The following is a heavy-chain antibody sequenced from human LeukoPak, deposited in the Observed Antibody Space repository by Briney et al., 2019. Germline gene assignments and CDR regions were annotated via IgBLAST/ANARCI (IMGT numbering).Heavy chain of an antibody. Sequence: SETLSLICSVSGDSISSDYWSWIRQLAGKGLEWIGRIYTTGSTNYNPSLKSRVTMSVDMSKNQFSLKLSSVTAADTAVYYCARAYPGAAGTRYFDYWGQGTLVTVSS. J-gene: IGHJ4*02. CDR1: GDSISSDY. D-gene: IGHD6-13*01. CDR2: IYTTGST. V-gene: IGHV4-4*07. CDR3: ARAYPGAAGTRYFDY.